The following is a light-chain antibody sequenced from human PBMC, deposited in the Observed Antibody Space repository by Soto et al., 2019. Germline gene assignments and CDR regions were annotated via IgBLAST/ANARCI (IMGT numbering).Light chain of an antibody. J-gene: IGKJ1*01. CDR3: QQYGSSPPT. Sequence: IVLTPSPATLSLSPGERATLSCRSSQTVRNNYLAWYQQKPGQAPRLLIYDASSRATGIPDRFSGSGSGTDFTLTISRLEPEDFAVYYCQQYGSSPPTFGQGTKVDIK. V-gene: IGKV3-20*01. CDR1: QTVRNNY. CDR2: DAS.